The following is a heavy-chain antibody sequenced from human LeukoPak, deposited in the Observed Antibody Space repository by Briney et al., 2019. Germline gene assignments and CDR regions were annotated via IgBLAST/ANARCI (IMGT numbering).Heavy chain of an antibody. CDR2: IVAGSGNT. CDR1: GFTFTSST. D-gene: IGHD3-10*01. CDR3: AGTPWFGELTLDY. V-gene: IGHV1-58*02. J-gene: IGHJ4*02. Sequence: GASVKVSCKASGFTFTSSTIQWVRQARGQRLEWIGWIVAGSGNTNYAQKFQERVIITRDMSTTTVYMELSSLRSEDTAVYYCAGTPWFGELTLDYWGQGTLVTVSS.